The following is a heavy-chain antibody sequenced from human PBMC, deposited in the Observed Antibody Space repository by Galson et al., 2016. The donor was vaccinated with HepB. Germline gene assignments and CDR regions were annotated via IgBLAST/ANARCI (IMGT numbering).Heavy chain of an antibody. Sequence: SETLSLTCTVSGYSITSGSYWGWIRQPPGKGLEWIGSIYHIGSTYYNPSLKSRVTISVDTSKNQFSLKLSSVTAADTAVFHCARVGPLGIGWGRYVYFDSWGQGTLVTVSS. CDR1: GYSITSGSY. J-gene: IGHJ4*02. V-gene: IGHV4-38-2*02. CDR2: IYHIGST. D-gene: IGHD7-27*01. CDR3: ARVGPLGIGWGRYVYFDS.